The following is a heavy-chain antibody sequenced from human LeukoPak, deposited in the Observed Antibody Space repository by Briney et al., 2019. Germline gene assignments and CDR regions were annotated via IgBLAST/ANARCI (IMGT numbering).Heavy chain of an antibody. CDR3: ARESTNGVLFDY. V-gene: IGHV1-2*02. CDR1: GYTFTGYY. CDR2: INPNSGGT. D-gene: IGHD2-8*01. Sequence: ASVTLSCKSSGYTFTGYYMHWVRQAPGQGLEWMGWINPNSGGTNYAQKFQGRVTMTRDTYISTAYVELSRLRSDDTDVYYCARESTNGVLFDYWGQGTLVTVSS. J-gene: IGHJ4*02.